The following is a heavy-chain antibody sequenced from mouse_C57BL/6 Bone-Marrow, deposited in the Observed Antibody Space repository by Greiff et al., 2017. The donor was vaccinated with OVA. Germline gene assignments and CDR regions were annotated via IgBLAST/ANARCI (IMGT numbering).Heavy chain of an antibody. V-gene: IGHV1-76*01. CDR3: ARSTTGAFFDY. CDR2: IYPGSGNT. CDR1: GYTFTDYY. Sequence: QVQLQQSGAELVRPGASVKLSCKASGYTFTDYYINWVKQRPGQGLEWIARIYPGSGNTYYNEKFKGKATLTAEKSSSTAYMQLSSLTSEDSAVYFCARSTTGAFFDYWGQGTTLTVSS. J-gene: IGHJ2*01. D-gene: IGHD4-1*02.